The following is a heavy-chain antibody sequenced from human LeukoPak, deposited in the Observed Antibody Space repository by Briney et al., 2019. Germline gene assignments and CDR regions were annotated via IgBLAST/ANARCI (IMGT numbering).Heavy chain of an antibody. J-gene: IGHJ4*02. D-gene: IGHD7-27*01. Sequence: EASVTVSCKASGYIFTTYAMHWVRQAPGQRLEWMGWINSGNDNTKYSQKFQGRLTLTRDTSASTGYMELSSLRSEDTAIYYCARDFNWGSDYWGQGTLVTVSS. CDR2: INSGNDNT. CDR1: GYIFTTYA. CDR3: ARDFNWGSDY. V-gene: IGHV1-3*01.